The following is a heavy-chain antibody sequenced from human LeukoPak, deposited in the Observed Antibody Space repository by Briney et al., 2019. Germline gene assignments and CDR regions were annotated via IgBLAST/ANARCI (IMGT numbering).Heavy chain of an antibody. CDR3: ARAQWLVKVPQKFFDP. Sequence: PSETLSLTCTVSGGSISSGGYSWSWIRQHPGKGLEWIGYIYYSGSTYYNPSLKSRVTISVDTSKNQFSLKLSSVTAADTAVYSCARAQWLVKVPQKFFDPWGQGTLVTVSS. CDR2: IYYSGST. V-gene: IGHV4-31*03. J-gene: IGHJ5*02. CDR1: GGSISSGGYS. D-gene: IGHD6-19*01.